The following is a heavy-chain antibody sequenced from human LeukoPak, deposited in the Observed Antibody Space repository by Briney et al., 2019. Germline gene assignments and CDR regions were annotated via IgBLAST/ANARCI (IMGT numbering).Heavy chain of an antibody. J-gene: IGHJ3*02. CDR2: IGTACDT. Sequence: PGGSLRLSCAASGFTFSSYDMHWVRQATGKGLEWVSAIGTACDTYYPRSVKGRFTISRQNAKNSLYLQMNSLRAGDTAVYYCARLSSGAAFDIWGQGTMVTVSS. V-gene: IGHV3-13*01. CDR1: GFTFSSYD. D-gene: IGHD3-22*01. CDR3: ARLSSGAAFDI.